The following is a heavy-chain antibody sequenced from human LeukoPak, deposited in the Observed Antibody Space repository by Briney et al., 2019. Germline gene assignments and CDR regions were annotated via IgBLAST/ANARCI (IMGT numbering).Heavy chain of an antibody. CDR2: IGTENAYT. V-gene: IGHV1-18*01. D-gene: IGHD2/OR15-2a*01. Sequence: EASVKVSCKASGYTFNTYGISWVRQAPGQGLEWMGWIGTENAYTIYAEKFQGRVTLTTDTSTTTASMELRSLRSDDTAFYYCARDSAILGIFFDSWGQGTLVTVSS. CDR1: GYTFNTYG. J-gene: IGHJ4*02. CDR3: ARDSAILGIFFDS.